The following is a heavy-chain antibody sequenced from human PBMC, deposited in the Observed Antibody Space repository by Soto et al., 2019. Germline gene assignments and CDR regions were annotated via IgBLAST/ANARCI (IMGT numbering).Heavy chain of an antibody. J-gene: IGHJ4*02. CDR2: ISGSGDDT. CDR3: AKDSYSSSWYFIPVGSGWSLGDY. CDR1: GFTFSNFA. V-gene: IGHV3-23*01. D-gene: IGHD6-13*01. Sequence: GGSLSLSCVASGFTFSNFAMAWVRQAPGEGLEWVSAISGSGDDTFYADSVKGRFTISRDNSKNTLYLQMNSLRAEDTAVYYCAKDSYSSSWYFIPVGSGWSLGDYWGQGTLVTVSS.